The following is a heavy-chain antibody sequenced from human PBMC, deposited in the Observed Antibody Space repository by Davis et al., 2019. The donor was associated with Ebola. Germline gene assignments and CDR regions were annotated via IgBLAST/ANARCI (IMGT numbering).Heavy chain of an antibody. V-gene: IGHV1-18*01. D-gene: IGHD2-21*02. J-gene: IGHJ4*02. CDR3: ARAGRVVVTAMADY. Sequence: AASVKVSCKASGYTFSSCGINWVRQAPGHGLEWMGWISGYNGNTNYAQTLRGRVTMSTDTSTSTAYMELRSLRSDDTAVYYCARAGRVVVTAMADYWGQGTLVTVSS. CDR2: ISGYNGNT. CDR1: GYTFSSCG.